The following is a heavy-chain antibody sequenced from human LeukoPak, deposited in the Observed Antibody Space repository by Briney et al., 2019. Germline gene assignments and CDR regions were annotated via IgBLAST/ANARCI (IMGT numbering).Heavy chain of an antibody. D-gene: IGHD3-10*01. Sequence: GGSLRLSCTASGITFSNYVLHWVRQAPVQGLKWMANMLKNGGGEDYADSVKGRFTISRDNSKNTLYLQMDSLGAEDTAVYYCGREKGVWDAFDIWGQGTMVTVSS. J-gene: IGHJ3*02. V-gene: IGHV3-30*04. CDR1: GITFSNYV. CDR2: MLKNGGGE. CDR3: GREKGVWDAFDI.